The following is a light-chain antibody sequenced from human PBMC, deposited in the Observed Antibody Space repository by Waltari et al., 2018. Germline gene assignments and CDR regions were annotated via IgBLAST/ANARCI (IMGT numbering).Light chain of an antibody. Sequence: QSALTQTASVSGSPGQSITISCPGSSSAGGGDHDVSWYQQYPGKVPKIMIYEVNNRPSGVSSRFSGSKSGNTASLTISGLQADDEADYYCSSFTSRHLYVFGTGTAVTVL. CDR3: SSFTSRHLYV. V-gene: IGLV2-14*01. CDR2: EVN. J-gene: IGLJ1*01. CDR1: SSAGGGDHD.